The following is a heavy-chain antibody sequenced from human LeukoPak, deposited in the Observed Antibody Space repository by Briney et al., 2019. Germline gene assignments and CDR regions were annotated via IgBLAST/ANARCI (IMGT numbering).Heavy chain of an antibody. CDR3: ARGSYFP. D-gene: IGHD6-6*01. CDR2: IVVGSGNT. J-gene: IGHJ5*02. Sequence: SVKVSCKASGFTFTSSAVQWVRQARGQRLEWIGWIVVGSGNTNYAQKFQGRVTMTRNTSISTAYMELSSLRSEDTAVYYCARGSYFPWGQGTLVTVSS. V-gene: IGHV1-58*01. CDR1: GFTFTSSA.